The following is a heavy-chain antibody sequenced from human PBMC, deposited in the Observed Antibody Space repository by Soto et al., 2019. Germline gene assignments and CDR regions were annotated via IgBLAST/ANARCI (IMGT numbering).Heavy chain of an antibody. J-gene: IGHJ5*02. CDR1: GGSFSGYY. D-gene: IGHD6-6*01. Sequence: SETLSLTCAVYGGSFSGYYWIWIRQPPGKGLEWIGEINHSGSTNYNPSLKSRVTISVDTSKNQFSLKLSSVTAADTAVYYCARSIAALVDWFDPWGQGTLVTVYS. V-gene: IGHV4-34*01. CDR3: ARSIAALVDWFDP. CDR2: INHSGST.